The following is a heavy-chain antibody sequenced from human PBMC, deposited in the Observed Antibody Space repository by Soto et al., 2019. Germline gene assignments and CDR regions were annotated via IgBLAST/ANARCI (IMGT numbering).Heavy chain of an antibody. CDR1: GGSISSSNYY. CDR2: IRRSGST. J-gene: IGHJ5*02. Sequence: SETLSLTCTVSGGSISSSNYYWGWIRQPPGKGLEWIGSIRRSGSTYYNPSLKSRVTTSVDTSKNQFSLKLTSVTVADTAVYYCERRKEGWFDPWGQGTLVTVSS. CDR3: ERRKEGWFDP. V-gene: IGHV4-39*01.